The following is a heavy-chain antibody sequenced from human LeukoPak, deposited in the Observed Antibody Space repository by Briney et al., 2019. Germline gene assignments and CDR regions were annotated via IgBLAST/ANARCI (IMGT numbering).Heavy chain of an antibody. D-gene: IGHD6-6*01. V-gene: IGHV5-51*01. CDR1: GYSFTNYW. CDR2: IYPGDFDT. Sequence: GESLKISCKGSGYSFTNYWIGWVRQMPGKGLEWVGVIYPGDFDTRYSPSFQGQVTISVDESIATAYLQWSGLKASDTAMYYCARNSRGGAARLDFDYWGQGTLVTVSS. CDR3: ARNSRGGAARLDFDY. J-gene: IGHJ4*02.